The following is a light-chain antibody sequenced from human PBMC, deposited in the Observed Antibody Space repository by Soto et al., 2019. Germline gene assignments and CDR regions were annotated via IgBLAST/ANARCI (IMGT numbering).Light chain of an antibody. CDR1: QSVSSY. V-gene: IGKV3-15*01. CDR2: DAS. J-gene: IGKJ1*01. Sequence: EIVMTQSPATLSVSPGERVTLSCRASQSVSSYLAWYQQKPGHAPRLLIYDASSRATGIPVRFSGSGSGTEFTLTISSLQSEDFGVYYCQQNKDWPGTFGQGTKVEIK. CDR3: QQNKDWPGT.